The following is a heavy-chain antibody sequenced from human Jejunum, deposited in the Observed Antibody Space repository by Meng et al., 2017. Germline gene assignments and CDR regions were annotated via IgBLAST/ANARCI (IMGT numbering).Heavy chain of an antibody. V-gene: IGHV3-53*01. CDR2: ST. D-gene: IGHD6-19*01. CDR3: ARDGINSSGWYFLGWVQEGAYFQH. Sequence: STKYADSVKGRFTISRVNSKNTLYLQMNSLRAEDTAVYYCARDGINSSGWYFLGWVQEGAYFQHWGQGTLVTVSS. J-gene: IGHJ1*01.